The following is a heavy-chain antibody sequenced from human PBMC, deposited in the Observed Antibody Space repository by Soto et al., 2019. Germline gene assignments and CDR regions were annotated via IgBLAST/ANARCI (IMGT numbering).Heavy chain of an antibody. J-gene: IGHJ5*02. CDR1: GFTFSSYS. CDR3: ARDMVRGDSLLEGFDP. CDR2: ISSSSSYI. D-gene: IGHD3-10*01. V-gene: IGHV3-21*01. Sequence: GGSLRLSRAASGFTFSSYSMNWVRQAPGKGLEWVSSISSSSSYIYYADSVKGRFTISRDNAKNSLYLQMNSLRAEDTAVYYCARDMVRGDSLLEGFDPWGQGTLVTVSS.